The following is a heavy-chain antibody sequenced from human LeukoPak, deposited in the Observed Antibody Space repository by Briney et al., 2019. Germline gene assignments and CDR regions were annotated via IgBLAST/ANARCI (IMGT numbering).Heavy chain of an antibody. CDR1: GGSFSGYY. V-gene: IGHV4-34*01. CDR3: ARYRGGRRDDALDY. CDR2: INHSGST. J-gene: IGHJ4*02. Sequence: SETLSLTCAVYGGSFSGYYWSWIRQPPGKGLEWIGEINHSGSTNYNPSLKSRVTISVDTSKNQFSLKLSSVTAADTAVYYCARYRGGRRDDALDYWGQGTLVTVSS. D-gene: IGHD1-26*01.